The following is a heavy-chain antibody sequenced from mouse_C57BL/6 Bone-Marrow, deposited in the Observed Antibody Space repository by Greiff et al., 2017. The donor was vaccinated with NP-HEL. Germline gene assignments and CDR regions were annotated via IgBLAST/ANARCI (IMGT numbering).Heavy chain of an antibody. CDR2: IDPSDSYT. V-gene: IGHV1-69*01. CDR1: GYTFTSYW. D-gene: IGHD1-1*01. Sequence: VKLQESGAELVMPGASVKLSCKASGYTFTSYWMHWVKQRPGQGLEWIGEIDPSDSYTNYNQKFKGKSTLTVDKSSSTAYMQLSSLTSEDSAVYYCARLGLGTTAVALYAMDYWGQGTSVTVSS. CDR3: ARLGLGTTAVALYAMDY. J-gene: IGHJ4*01.